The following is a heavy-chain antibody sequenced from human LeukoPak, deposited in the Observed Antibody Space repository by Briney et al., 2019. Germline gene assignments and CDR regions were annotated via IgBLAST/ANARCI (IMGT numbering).Heavy chain of an antibody. V-gene: IGHV5-51*01. CDR3: ARAPETLSYGASYRDF. J-gene: IGHJ4*02. CDR2: IYPGDSET. CDR1: GYTFTTYW. Sequence: GESLKISFKASGYTFTTYWIAWARQMPGKGLEWMGIIYPGDSETRYSPSFQGQVTFSDDKSITTAYLQWSSLKASDTAMYYCARAPETLSYGASYRDFWGQGTLVTVSS. D-gene: IGHD4-17*01.